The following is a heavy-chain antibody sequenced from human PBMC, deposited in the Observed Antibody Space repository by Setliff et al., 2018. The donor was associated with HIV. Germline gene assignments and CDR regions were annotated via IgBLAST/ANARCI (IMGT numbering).Heavy chain of an antibody. CDR1: GFTFNNYG. Sequence: PGGSLRLSCVGSGFTFNNYGMHWVRQAPGKGLEWVAVIWYDGSDGFYADSVQGRFTLSRDNSWDTVDLQMNTLRAEDTAVYYCAKVPLFVVVPAALGGMDVWGQGTTVTVSS. CDR2: IWYDGSDG. J-gene: IGHJ6*02. CDR3: AKVPLFVVVPAALGGMDV. V-gene: IGHV3-33*06. D-gene: IGHD2-2*01.